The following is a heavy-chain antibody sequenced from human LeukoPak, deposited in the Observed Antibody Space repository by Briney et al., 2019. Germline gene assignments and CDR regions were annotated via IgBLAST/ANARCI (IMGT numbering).Heavy chain of an antibody. J-gene: IGHJ4*02. CDR3: SRDLYYYDSSGFDY. Sequence: GGSLRLSCTASGFTFGDYAMSWVRQAPGKGLEWVGFIRSKAHGGTTEYAASGKGRFTISRDDSKSIAYLQMNSLKTEDTAVYYCSRDLYYYDSSGFDYWGQGTLVTVSS. CDR2: IRSKAHGGTT. V-gene: IGHV3-49*04. D-gene: IGHD3-22*01. CDR1: GFTFGDYA.